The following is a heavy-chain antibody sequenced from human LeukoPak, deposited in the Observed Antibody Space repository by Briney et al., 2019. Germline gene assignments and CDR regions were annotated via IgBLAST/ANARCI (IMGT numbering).Heavy chain of an antibody. D-gene: IGHD6-13*01. CDR1: GGSISSYY. CDR3: ARDAYSSSEVDWFDP. Sequence: SETLSLTCTVSGGSISSYYWSWIRQPPGKGLEWIGYIYYTGSTNYNPSLKSQVTISVDTSKNQFSLKLSSVTAADMAVYYCARDAYSSSEVDWFDPWGQGTLVTVSS. J-gene: IGHJ5*02. CDR2: IYYTGST. V-gene: IGHV4-59*01.